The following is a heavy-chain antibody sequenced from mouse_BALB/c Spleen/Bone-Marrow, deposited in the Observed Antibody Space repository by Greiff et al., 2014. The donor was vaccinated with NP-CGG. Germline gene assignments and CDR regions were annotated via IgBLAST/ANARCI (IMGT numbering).Heavy chain of an antibody. CDR2: INPSNGGT. CDR3: TRRSLLSDYYALDY. Sequence: VQLQQSGAELVKPGASVKLSCKASGYTFTSFYMYWVKQRPGQGLEWIGDINPSNGGTNFNEKLRKKATLTVDTSSSTAYMEFSSLTSEDSAVYYCTRRSLLSDYYALDYWGQGTSVTVSS. J-gene: IGHJ4*01. D-gene: IGHD6-1*01. CDR1: GYTFTSFY. V-gene: IGHV1S81*02.